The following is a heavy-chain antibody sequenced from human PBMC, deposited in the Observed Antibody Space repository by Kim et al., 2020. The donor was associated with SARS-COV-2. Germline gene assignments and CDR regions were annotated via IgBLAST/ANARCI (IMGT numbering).Heavy chain of an antibody. D-gene: IGHD3-9*01. CDR3: ARLAEWGNFDILPNYYGPPYY. CDR1: GGSISSSH. Sequence: SETLSLTCTVSGGSISSSHWSWIRQPPGKGLEWIGHIYYRGTTNYNPSLKSRVTISVDTSKNQFSLKLRSVTAADTAVYYCARLAEWGNFDILPNYYGPPYYWGQGALVTVSP. J-gene: IGHJ4*02. CDR2: IYYRGTT. V-gene: IGHV4-59*08.